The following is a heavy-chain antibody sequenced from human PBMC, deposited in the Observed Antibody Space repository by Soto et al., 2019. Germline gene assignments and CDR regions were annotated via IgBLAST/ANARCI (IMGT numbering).Heavy chain of an antibody. D-gene: IGHD3-10*01. V-gene: IGHV4-34*01. Sequence: QVQLQQWGAGLLKPSETLSLTCAVYGGSFSGYYWSWIRQPPGKGLEWIGEINHSGSTNYNPSLKSRVTISVDTSKNQFSLKLSSVTAADTALYYCARGSEYGSYYYYGMDVWGQGTTVTVSS. CDR2: INHSGST. J-gene: IGHJ6*02. CDR3: ARGSEYGSYYYYGMDV. CDR1: GGSFSGYY.